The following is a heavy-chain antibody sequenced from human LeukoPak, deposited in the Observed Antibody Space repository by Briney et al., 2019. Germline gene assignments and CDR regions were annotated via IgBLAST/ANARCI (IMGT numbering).Heavy chain of an antibody. CDR3: AGGVAVAGTYQPAPFDY. Sequence: GASVKVSCKASGAPFSSYALSWVRQAPGQGLEWMGGIIPFFNTANYAQKFQGRVTITADKSTSTVYMELSSPRSEDTAVYYCAGGVAVAGTYQPAPFDYWGQGTLVTVSS. J-gene: IGHJ4*02. CDR2: IIPFFNTA. D-gene: IGHD6-19*01. V-gene: IGHV1-69*06. CDR1: GAPFSSYA.